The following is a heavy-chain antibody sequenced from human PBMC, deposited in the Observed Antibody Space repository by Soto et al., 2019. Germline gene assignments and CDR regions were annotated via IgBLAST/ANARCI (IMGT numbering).Heavy chain of an antibody. CDR3: ARGILRLLQRCDR. J-gene: IGHJ5*02. Sequence: PSETLSLTCTASGASVNSDNYYWSWIRQPPGKGLEWIGYVYYSGSTYYNPSLKSRATISLDTYKNQFYLKMTSMTSADTAFYYCARGILRLLQRCDRWGKGTLVGVSA. V-gene: IGHV4-61*01. D-gene: IGHD6-25*01. CDR2: VYYSGST. CDR1: GASVNSDNYY.